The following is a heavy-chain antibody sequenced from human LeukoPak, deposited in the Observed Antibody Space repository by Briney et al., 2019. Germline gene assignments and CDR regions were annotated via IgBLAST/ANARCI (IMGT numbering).Heavy chain of an antibody. V-gene: IGHV3-21*06. CDR2: ISRSRSFI. CDR1: GFTFSDYS. D-gene: IGHD3-22*01. CDR3: VRALSYDSSGYYDYFDF. J-gene: IGHJ4*02. Sequence: GGSLRLSCAGSGFTFSDYSMNWVRQAPGKGLEWLSSISRSRSFIHYADSLKGRFTISRDNAKNSLDLQMTGLRAEDTAVYHCVRALSYDSSGYYDYFDFWGQGSLVTVSS.